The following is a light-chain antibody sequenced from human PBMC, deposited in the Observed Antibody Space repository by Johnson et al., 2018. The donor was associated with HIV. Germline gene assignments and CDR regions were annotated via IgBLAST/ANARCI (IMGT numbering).Light chain of an antibody. V-gene: IGLV1-51*01. CDR3: GTWDSILSAHYY. Sequence: QSVLTQPPSVSAAPGQKVTISCSGSSSNIGSNYVSWYQRLPGTAPKLLIHDTDERPPGIPDRFSDSESGTSATLGITGLQTGDEADYYCGTWDSILSAHYYFGTRTKITVL. J-gene: IGLJ1*01. CDR1: SSNIGSNY. CDR2: DTD.